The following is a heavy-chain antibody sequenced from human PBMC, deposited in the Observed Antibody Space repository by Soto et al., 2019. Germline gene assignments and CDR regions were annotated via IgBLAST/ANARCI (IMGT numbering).Heavy chain of an antibody. J-gene: IGHJ3*02. Sequence: GGSLRLSCAASGFTFSSYWMHWVRQAPGKGLVWVSRINSDGSSTSYADSVKGRFTISRDNAKNTLYLQMNSLRAEDTAVYYCSIVGAPVGATAFDIWGQGTMVTVSS. V-gene: IGHV3-74*01. CDR2: INSDGSST. CDR1: GFTFSSYW. D-gene: IGHD1-26*01. CDR3: SIVGAPVGATAFDI.